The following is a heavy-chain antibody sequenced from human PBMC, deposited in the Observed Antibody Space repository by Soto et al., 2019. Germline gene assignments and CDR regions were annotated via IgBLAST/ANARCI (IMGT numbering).Heavy chain of an antibody. V-gene: IGHV4-30-4*01. CDR2: IYYSGST. D-gene: IGHD3-9*01. CDR1: GFSMSIGDCY. Sequence: ITGTGSGFSMSIGDCYWSWIRQPPGKGLEWIGYIYYSGSTYYNPSLKSRVTISVDTSKNQFSLKLSSVTAADTAVYYCARASDYDILTGYYKAPWFDPWGQGTLVNVSS. J-gene: IGHJ5*02. CDR3: ARASDYDILTGYYKAPWFDP.